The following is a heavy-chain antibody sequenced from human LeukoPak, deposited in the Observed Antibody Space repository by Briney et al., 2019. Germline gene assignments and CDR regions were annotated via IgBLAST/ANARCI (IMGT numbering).Heavy chain of an antibody. CDR2: IYYSGST. J-gene: IGHJ6*03. V-gene: IGHV4-59*02. D-gene: IGHD3-3*01. CDR3: ARAGSRYDFWSGYDNYYYYYYMDV. Sequence: AETLSLTCTVSGCSVSSHYWSWIRQPPGKGLEWIGYIYYSGSTNSNPSLKSRVTISVDTSKNQFSLKLSSVTAADTAVYYCARAGSRYDFWSGYDNYYYYYYMDVWGKGTTVTVSS. CDR1: GCSVSSHY.